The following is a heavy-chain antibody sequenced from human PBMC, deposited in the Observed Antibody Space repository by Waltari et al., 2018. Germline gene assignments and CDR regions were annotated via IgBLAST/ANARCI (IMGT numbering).Heavy chain of an antibody. CDR3: AKADYDFWSGYYFDY. D-gene: IGHD3-3*01. CDR1: GFTFDDSA. CDR2: LRWNMGSI. Sequence: EVQLVESGGGLVQPGRSLGTSWAASGFTFDDSATLWVRQAPGKGLEWGPGLRWNMGSIGYADSVKGRFTISRDNAKNSLYLQMNSLRAEDTALYYCAKADYDFWSGYYFDYWGQGTLVTVSS. J-gene: IGHJ4*02. V-gene: IGHV3-9*01.